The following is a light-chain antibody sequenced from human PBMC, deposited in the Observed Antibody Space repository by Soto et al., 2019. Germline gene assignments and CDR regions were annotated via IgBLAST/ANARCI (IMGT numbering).Light chain of an antibody. CDR2: EVN. Sequence: QLVLTQPASVSGSPGQSITISCTGTISNVGSYNLVSWYQQHPGKAPKLIIYEVNKRPSGVSNRFSGSKSGNTASLTISGLQTEDEADYYCYSYEGGRVFGGGTKVTVL. V-gene: IGLV2-23*02. CDR3: YSYEGGRV. J-gene: IGLJ3*02. CDR1: ISNVGSYNL.